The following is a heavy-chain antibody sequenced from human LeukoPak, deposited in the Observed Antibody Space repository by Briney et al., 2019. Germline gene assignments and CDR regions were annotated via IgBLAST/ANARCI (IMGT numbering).Heavy chain of an antibody. D-gene: IGHD3-10*01. CDR2: INAGNGNT. Sequence: GASVKVSCKASGYTFTSYAMHWVRQAPGQRLEWMGWINAGNGNTKYSQKFQGRVTITRDTSASTAYMELSSLRSEDTAVYYCARGPLTTMVRGVLDDWGQGTTVTVSS. CDR3: ARGPLTTMVRGVLDD. V-gene: IGHV1-3*01. CDR1: GYTFTSYA. J-gene: IGHJ6*02.